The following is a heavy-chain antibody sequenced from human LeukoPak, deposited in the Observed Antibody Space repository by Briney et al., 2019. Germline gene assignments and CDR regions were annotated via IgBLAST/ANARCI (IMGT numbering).Heavy chain of an antibody. CDR1: GGTFSSYA. J-gene: IGHJ4*02. V-gene: IGHV1-69*13. CDR3: ARGREGSSSWYEEYYFDY. Sequence: GASVEVSCKASGGTFSSYAISWVRQAPGQGLEWMGGIIPIFGTANYAQKFQGRVTITADESTSTAYMELSSLRSEDTAVYYCARGREGSSSWYEEYYFDYWGQGTLVTVSS. CDR2: IIPIFGTA. D-gene: IGHD6-13*01.